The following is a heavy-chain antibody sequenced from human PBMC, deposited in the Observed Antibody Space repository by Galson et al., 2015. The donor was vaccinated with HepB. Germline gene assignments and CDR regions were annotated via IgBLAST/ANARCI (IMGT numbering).Heavy chain of an antibody. D-gene: IGHD3-22*01. CDR3: ARENYYDSSGYYYRMDV. J-gene: IGHJ6*02. V-gene: IGHV1-69*13. Sequence: SVKVSCKASGGTFSSYAISWVRQAPGQGLEWMGGIIPIFGTANYAQKFQGRVTITADESTSTAYTELSSLRSEDTAVYYCARENYYDSSGYYYRMDVWGQGTTVTVSS. CDR1: GGTFSSYA. CDR2: IIPIFGTA.